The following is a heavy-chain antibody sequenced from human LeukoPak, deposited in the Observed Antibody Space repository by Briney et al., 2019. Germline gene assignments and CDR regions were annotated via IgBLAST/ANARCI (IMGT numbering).Heavy chain of an antibody. D-gene: IGHD3-9*01. CDR3: ARDYHRNDILNP. Sequence: EASVKVSCKASGYTFTSYYMHWVRQAPGQGLEWMGIINPSGGSTSYAQKFQGRVTMTRATSPSTVYMELSGLRSEDTAVYCCARDYHRNDILNPWGQGTLVTVSS. CDR1: GYTFTSYY. CDR2: INPSGGST. V-gene: IGHV1-46*01. J-gene: IGHJ5*02.